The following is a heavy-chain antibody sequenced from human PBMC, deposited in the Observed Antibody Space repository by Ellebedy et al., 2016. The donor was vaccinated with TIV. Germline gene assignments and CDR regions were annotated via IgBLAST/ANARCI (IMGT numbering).Heavy chain of an antibody. CDR3: ARDSRQWLEQYYYDY. Sequence: AASVKVSCKASGYTFTSHYIHWMRQAPGHGLEWMGIINPAGGTTYYAQNFQGRVTMTRDTSTGTVYMELNSLRSEDTAVYYCARDSRQWLEQYYYDYWGQGTLVIVSS. CDR2: INPAGGTT. J-gene: IGHJ4*02. CDR1: GYTFTSHY. D-gene: IGHD6-19*01. V-gene: IGHV1-46*01.